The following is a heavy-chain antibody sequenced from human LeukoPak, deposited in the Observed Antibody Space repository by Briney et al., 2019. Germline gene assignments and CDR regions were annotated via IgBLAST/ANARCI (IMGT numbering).Heavy chain of an antibody. CDR1: GYTFTSYG. CDR2: ISAYNGNT. J-gene: IGHJ4*02. V-gene: IGHV1-18*01. Sequence: ASVKVSCKASGYTFTSYGISWVRQAPGQGLEWMGWISAYNGNTNYAQKLQGRVTMTTDTSTSTAYMELRSLRSDDTAVYYCARGNRDCSGGSCYSFDYWGQGTLVTVSS. CDR3: ARGNRDCSGGSCYSFDY. D-gene: IGHD2-15*01.